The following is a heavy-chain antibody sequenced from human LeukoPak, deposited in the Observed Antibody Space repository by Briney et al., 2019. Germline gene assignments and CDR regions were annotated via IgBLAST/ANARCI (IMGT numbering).Heavy chain of an antibody. CDR1: GFTFSSYG. CDR3: ARDQDPYYYDSSGYKTSLYYYYGMDV. CDR2: IWYDGSNK. Sequence: GRSLRLSCAASGFTFSSYGMHWVRQAPGKGPEWVAVIWYDGSNKYYADAVKGRFTISRDNSKNTLYLQMNSLRAEDTAVYYCARDQDPYYYDSSGYKTSLYYYYGMDVWGQGTTVTVSS. D-gene: IGHD3-22*01. V-gene: IGHV3-33*01. J-gene: IGHJ6*02.